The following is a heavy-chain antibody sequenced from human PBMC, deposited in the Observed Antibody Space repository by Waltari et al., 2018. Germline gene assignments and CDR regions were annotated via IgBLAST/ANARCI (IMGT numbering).Heavy chain of an antibody. CDR2: IIPILGIA. V-gene: IGHV1-69*10. Sequence: QVQLVQSGAEVKKPGSSVKVSCKASGGTFSSYAIRWVRQAPGKGLEWMGGIIPILGIANYAQKFQGRVTITADKSTSTAYMELSSLRSEDTAVYYCAGEGVGATEMVYYYYYMDVWGKGTTVTVSS. CDR3: AGEGVGATEMVYYYYYMDV. D-gene: IGHD1-26*01. CDR1: GGTFSSYA. J-gene: IGHJ6*03.